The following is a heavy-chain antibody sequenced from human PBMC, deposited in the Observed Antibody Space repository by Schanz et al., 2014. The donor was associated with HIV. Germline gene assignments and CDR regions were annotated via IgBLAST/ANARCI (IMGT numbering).Heavy chain of an antibody. CDR2: AGTGGDT. V-gene: IGHV3-23*01. D-gene: IGHD6-13*01. J-gene: IGHJ5*02. CDR1: GFTFSTYA. Sequence: EVQLLESGGGLEQPGGSLRLSCVASGFTFSTYAMSWVRQAPEKGLEWVSSAGTGGDTYYADSVKGRFTISRDNSKNTLYLQMNSLRAEDSAVYYCAKALTSSAAGNFAPWGQGTLVTVSS. CDR3: AKALTSSAAGNFAP.